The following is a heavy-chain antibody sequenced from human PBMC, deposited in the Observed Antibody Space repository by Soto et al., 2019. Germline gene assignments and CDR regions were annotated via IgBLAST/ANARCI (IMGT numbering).Heavy chain of an antibody. CDR2: INSRSSNL. J-gene: IGHJ4*02. D-gene: IGHD2-15*01. CDR1: GFTFSSYS. CDR3: ARDCAGTCWSNY. V-gene: IGHV3-48*01. Sequence: EVQLMESGGTLVQPGGSLRLSCGGSGFTFSSYSMNWVRQAPGKGLQWIAYINSRSSNLFYADSLKGRFTISRDNAKNSLYLQMNSLRVEDTAVYYCARDCAGTCWSNYWGQGTLVTVSS.